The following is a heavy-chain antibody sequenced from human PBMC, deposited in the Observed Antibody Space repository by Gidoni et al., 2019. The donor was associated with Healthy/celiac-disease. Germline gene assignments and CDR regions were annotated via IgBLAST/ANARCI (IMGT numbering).Heavy chain of an antibody. Sequence: EVQLLESGGGLVQPGGSLRLSCAASGFTFSSYAMSWVRQAPGKGLEWVSAMSGSGGSTYYADSVKGRFTISRDNSKNTLYLQMNSLRAEDTAVYYCAKGFGPAVAGPAFDYWGQGTLVTVSS. CDR1: GFTFSSYA. CDR2: MSGSGGST. D-gene: IGHD6-19*01. V-gene: IGHV3-23*01. J-gene: IGHJ4*02. CDR3: AKGFGPAVAGPAFDY.